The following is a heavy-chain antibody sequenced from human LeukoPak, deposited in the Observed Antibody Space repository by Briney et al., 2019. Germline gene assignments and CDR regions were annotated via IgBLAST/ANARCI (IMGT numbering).Heavy chain of an antibody. V-gene: IGHV3-74*01. CDR3: ARGYYDSSGYIKFDY. D-gene: IGHD3-22*01. CDR2: INSDGSST. Sequence: GGSLRLSCAASGFTFDDYGMSWVRQAPGKGLVWVSRINSDGSSTIYADSVKGRFTISRDNAKNTLYLQMNSLRAEDTAVYYCARGYYDSSGYIKFDYWGQGTLVTVSS. CDR1: GFTFDDYG. J-gene: IGHJ4*02.